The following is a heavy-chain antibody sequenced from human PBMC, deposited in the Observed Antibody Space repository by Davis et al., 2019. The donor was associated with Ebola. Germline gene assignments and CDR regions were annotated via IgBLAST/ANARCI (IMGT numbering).Heavy chain of an antibody. CDR3: ADAWLPTGH. Sequence: GESLKISCAVSGLTFSSYWLHRVRQAPGKGLVWVSRISNDGSSTYYADSVKGRFTISRDNAKNTLYLQMNSLRAEDTAVYYCADAWLPTGHWGQGTLVTVSS. CDR1: GLTFSSYW. V-gene: IGHV3-74*01. J-gene: IGHJ4*02. D-gene: IGHD6-19*01. CDR2: ISNDGSST.